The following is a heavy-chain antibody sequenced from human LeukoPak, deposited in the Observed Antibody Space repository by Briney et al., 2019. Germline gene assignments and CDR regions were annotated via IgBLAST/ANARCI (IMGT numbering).Heavy chain of an antibody. CDR1: GFTFSSYA. D-gene: IGHD2-15*01. CDR3: AKRYCSGGSCYGYDED. J-gene: IGHJ4*02. CDR2: ISGSGIST. Sequence: PGGSLRLSCAASGFTFSSYAMSWVRQAPGKGLEWVSAISGSGISTYYADSGKGRFTISRDNSKNTLYLQMNSLRAEDTAVYYCAKRYCSGGSCYGYDEDWGQGTLVTVSS. V-gene: IGHV3-23*01.